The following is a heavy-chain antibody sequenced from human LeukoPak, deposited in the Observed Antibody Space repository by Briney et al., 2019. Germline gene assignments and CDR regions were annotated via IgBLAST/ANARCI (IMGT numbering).Heavy chain of an antibody. V-gene: IGHV3-48*01. CDR1: GFIFSSYS. Sequence: PGGSLRLSCAVSGFIFSSYSMNWVRQAPGKGLEWVSYISSSSSTIYYADSVKGRFTISRDNSKNTLYLQMNSLRAEDTAVYYCAKQSGGYYYYYMDVWGKGTTVTVSS. J-gene: IGHJ6*03. CDR3: AKQSGGYYYYYMDV. D-gene: IGHD2-15*01. CDR2: ISSSSSTI.